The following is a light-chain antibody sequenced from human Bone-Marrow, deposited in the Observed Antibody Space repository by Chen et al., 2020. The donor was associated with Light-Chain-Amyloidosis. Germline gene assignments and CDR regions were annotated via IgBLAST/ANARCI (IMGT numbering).Light chain of an antibody. J-gene: IGLJ2*01. Sequence: QSVLTQPPSVSGAPGQRVTLSCTGSSSNIGAGYDVHWYRQLPGTAPKLLISGNSNRPSGVPDRFSGSRSGTSASLAISGLQAEDEADYYCQSYDTSLSGSVFGGGTKLIVL. CDR3: QSYDTSLSGSV. V-gene: IGLV1-40*01. CDR1: SSNIGAGYD. CDR2: GNS.